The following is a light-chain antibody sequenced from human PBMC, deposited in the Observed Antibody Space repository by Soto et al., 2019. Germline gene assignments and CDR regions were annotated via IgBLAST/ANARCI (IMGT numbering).Light chain of an antibody. V-gene: IGKV1-5*01. J-gene: IGKJ1*01. CDR3: QQYETFSGT. Sequence: DIQRTQSRSTXSXSXXXXXXAXXRASQSVSGWLAWYQQKPGEAPKLLIYDASALPRGVPSRLSGSGSGTKFTLTIASLQPDDFATYYCQQYETFSGTFGPGTKVDIK. CDR1: QSVSGW. CDR2: DAS.